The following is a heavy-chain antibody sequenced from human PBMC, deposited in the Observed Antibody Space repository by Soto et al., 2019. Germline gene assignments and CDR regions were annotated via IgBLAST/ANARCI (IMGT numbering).Heavy chain of an antibody. V-gene: IGHV4-39*01. CDR1: GGSISSSSYY. CDR2: IYYSGST. Sequence: PSETLSLTCTVSGGSISSSSYYWGWIRQSPGKGLEWIGSIYYSGSTYYNPSLKSRVTISVDTSKNQFSLKLSSVTAADTAVYYCASSSTYYYYYGMDVWGQGTTVTVSS. J-gene: IGHJ6*02. D-gene: IGHD6-13*01. CDR3: ASSSTYYYYYGMDV.